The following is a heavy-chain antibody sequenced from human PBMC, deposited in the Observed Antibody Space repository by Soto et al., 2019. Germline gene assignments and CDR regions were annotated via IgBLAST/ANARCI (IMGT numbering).Heavy chain of an antibody. Sequence: QVQLVESGGGVVQPGRSLRLSCAASGFTFSSYAMHWVRQAPGKGLEWVAVISYDGSNKYYADSVKGRFTISRDNSKNTLYLQMNSLRAEDTAVYYCVSSGEQLVYYYYGMDVWGQGTTVTVSS. D-gene: IGHD6-6*01. CDR1: GFTFSSYA. CDR3: VSSGEQLVYYYYGMDV. J-gene: IGHJ6*02. V-gene: IGHV3-30-3*01. CDR2: ISYDGSNK.